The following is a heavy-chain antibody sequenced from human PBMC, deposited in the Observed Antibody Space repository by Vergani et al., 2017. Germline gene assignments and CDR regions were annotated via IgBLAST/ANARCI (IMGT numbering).Heavy chain of an antibody. Sequence: QVQLQESGPGLVKPSETLSLTCTVSGGSISSYYWSWIRQPPGKGLEWIGYIYYSGSTNYNPSLKSRVTISVDTSKNKFSLKLSSVTAADTAVYYCARGIAAHGSYFDYWGQGTLVTVSS. V-gene: IGHV4-59*01. CDR1: GGSISSYY. CDR3: ARGIAAHGSYFDY. CDR2: IYYSGST. J-gene: IGHJ4*02. D-gene: IGHD6-6*01.